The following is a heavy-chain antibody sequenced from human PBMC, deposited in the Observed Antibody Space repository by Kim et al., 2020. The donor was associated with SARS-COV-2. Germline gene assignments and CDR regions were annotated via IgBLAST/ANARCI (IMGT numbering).Heavy chain of an antibody. CDR2: ISYDGSNK. CDR3: ARDVTTVITSPGPTFQH. CDR1: GFTFSSYA. Sequence: GGSLRLSCAASGFTFSSYAMHWVRQAPGKGLEWVAVISYDGSNKYYADSVKGRFTISRDNSKNTLYLQMNSLRAEDTAVYYCARDVTTVITSPGPTFQHWGQGTLGTVCS. J-gene: IGHJ1*01. D-gene: IGHD3-22*01. V-gene: IGHV3-30*04.